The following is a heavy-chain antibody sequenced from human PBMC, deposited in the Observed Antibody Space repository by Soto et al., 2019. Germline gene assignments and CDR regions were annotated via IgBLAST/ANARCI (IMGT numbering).Heavy chain of an antibody. CDR2: IYYSGST. Sequence: SETLSLTCTVSGGSISNYYWSWIRQPPGKGLEWIGYIYYSGSTNYNPSLKSRVTISVDTSKNRFSLKLSSVTAADTAVYYCARRTRVGYFDYWGQGTLVTVSS. V-gene: IGHV4-59*08. J-gene: IGHJ4*02. D-gene: IGHD3-10*01. CDR1: GGSISNYY. CDR3: ARRTRVGYFDY.